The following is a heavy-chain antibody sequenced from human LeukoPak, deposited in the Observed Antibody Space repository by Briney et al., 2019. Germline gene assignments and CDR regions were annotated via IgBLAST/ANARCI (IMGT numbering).Heavy chain of an antibody. CDR1: GFTFSSYW. CDR2: IKQDGSEK. D-gene: IGHD3-10*01. V-gene: IGHV3-7*01. Sequence: PGGSLRLSCAASGFTFSSYWMSWVRQAPGKGLEWVANIKQDGSEKYYVDSAKGRFTISRDNAKNSLYLQMNSLRAEDTAVYYCARDQKLWFGELLNGYFDYWGQGTLVTVSS. CDR3: ARDQKLWFGELLNGYFDY. J-gene: IGHJ4*02.